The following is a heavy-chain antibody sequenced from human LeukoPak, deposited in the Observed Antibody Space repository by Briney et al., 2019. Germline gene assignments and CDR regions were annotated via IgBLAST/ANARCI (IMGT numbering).Heavy chain of an antibody. V-gene: IGHV3-64D*06. CDR3: VKDRAGYCSGGSCRDLDY. CDR1: GFTFSSYA. J-gene: IGHJ4*02. Sequence: PGGSLRLSCSASGFTFSSYAMHWVRRAPGKGLEYVSAISSNGGSTYYADSVKGRFTISRDNSKNTLYLQMSSLRAEDTAVYYCVKDRAGYCSGGSCRDLDYWGQGTLVTVSS. CDR2: ISSNGGST. D-gene: IGHD2-15*01.